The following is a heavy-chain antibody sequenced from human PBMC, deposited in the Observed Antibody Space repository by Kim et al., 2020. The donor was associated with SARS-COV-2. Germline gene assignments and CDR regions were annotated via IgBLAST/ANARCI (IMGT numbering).Heavy chain of an antibody. Sequence: GGSLRLSCAASGFTFSSYWMSWVRQAPGKGLEWVANIKQDGSEKYYVDSVKGRFTISRDNAKNSLYLQMNSLRAEDTAVYYCARDPPSSGWGGKEFDYWGQGTLVTVSS. CDR3: ARDPPSSGWGGKEFDY. J-gene: IGHJ4*02. D-gene: IGHD6-19*01. CDR2: IKQDGSEK. CDR1: GFTFSSYW. V-gene: IGHV3-7*01.